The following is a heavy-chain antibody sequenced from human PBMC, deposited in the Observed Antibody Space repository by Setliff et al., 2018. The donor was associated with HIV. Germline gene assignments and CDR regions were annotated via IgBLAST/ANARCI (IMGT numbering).Heavy chain of an antibody. V-gene: IGHV1-3*01. CDR2: INAGNGHT. CDR3: ARDRGYGSGSYYADNWFDP. J-gene: IGHJ5*02. CDR1: GYSFTYYA. D-gene: IGHD3-10*01. Sequence: ASVKVSCKASGYSFTYYAVHWVRQAPGQRLEWMGRINAGNGHTEYSQNFQDRITFTRETSASTVYMEFTSLRSEDTAVYYCARDRGYGSGSYYADNWFDPWGQGTLVTVSS.